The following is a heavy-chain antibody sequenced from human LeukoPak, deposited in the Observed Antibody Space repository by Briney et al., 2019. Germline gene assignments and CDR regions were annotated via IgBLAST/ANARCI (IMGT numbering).Heavy chain of an antibody. CDR1: GYTFTGYY. CDR2: INPNSGGT. D-gene: IGHD3-10*01. J-gene: IGHJ4*02. CDR3: ARVYGSGSSGFFDY. Sequence: ASVKVSCKASGYTFTGYYMHWVRQAPGQGLEWMGWINPNSGGTNYAQKFQGRVTMTRDTSISTAYMELSRLRSDDTAVYYCARVYGSGSSGFFDYWGQGTPVTVSS. V-gene: IGHV1-2*02.